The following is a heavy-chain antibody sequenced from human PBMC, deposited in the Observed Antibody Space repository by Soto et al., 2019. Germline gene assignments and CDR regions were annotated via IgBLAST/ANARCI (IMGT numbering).Heavy chain of an antibody. CDR1: GFTFRDYT. V-gene: IGHV3-49*03. Sequence: HPGGSLRLSCTASGFTFRDYTINWYRQAPGKGLECVGFIRDKASGGTTDYAASVKGRFTVSRDDSKSTAYLQMNSLKTEDTAVYYCARKNVWHDSWGQGTLVTVSS. J-gene: IGHJ4*02. CDR2: IRDKASGGTT. CDR3: ARKNVWHDS.